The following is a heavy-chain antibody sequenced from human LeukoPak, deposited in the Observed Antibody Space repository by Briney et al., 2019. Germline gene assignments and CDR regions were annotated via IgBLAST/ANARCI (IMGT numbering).Heavy chain of an antibody. V-gene: IGHV3-30*18. J-gene: IGHJ5*02. CDR1: GFTFSSYG. CDR2: ISYDGSNK. CDR3: AKDTFDP. Sequence: GGSLRLPCAASGFTFSSYGMHWVRQAPGKGLEGVAVISYDGSNKYYADSVKGRFTISRDNSKNTLYLQMNSLRAEDTAVYYCAKDTFDPWGQGTLVTVSS.